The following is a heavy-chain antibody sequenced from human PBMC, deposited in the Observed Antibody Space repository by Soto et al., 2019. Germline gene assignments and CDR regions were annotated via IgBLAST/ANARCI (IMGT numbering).Heavy chain of an antibody. CDR1: GYNFTSYG. CDR2: ISAYHGNT. Sequence: AASVKVPWQASGYNFTSYGNSWVRQAPGQGLEWMGWISAYHGNTNYAPKLQGRVTMTTDTSTSTAYQELRSPRSDDKAVFYCAKYRRSSGALWVEWGQHTLVTFS. V-gene: IGHV1-18*04. J-gene: IGHJ1*01. CDR3: AKYRRSSGALWVE. D-gene: IGHD3-22*01.